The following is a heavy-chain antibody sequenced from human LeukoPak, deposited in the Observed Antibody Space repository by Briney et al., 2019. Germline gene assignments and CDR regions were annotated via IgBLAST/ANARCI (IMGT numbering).Heavy chain of an antibody. D-gene: IGHD3-9*01. Sequence: GGSLRLSCAASGFTFSSYGMHWVRQAPGKGLEWVAFIRYDGSNKYYADSVKGRLTISRDNSKNTLYLQMNSLRAEDTAVYYCARGYCNTVTGDYYFDYWGQGTLVTVSS. J-gene: IGHJ4*02. CDR3: ARGYCNTVTGDYYFDY. CDR2: IRYDGSNK. CDR1: GFTFSSYG. V-gene: IGHV3-30*02.